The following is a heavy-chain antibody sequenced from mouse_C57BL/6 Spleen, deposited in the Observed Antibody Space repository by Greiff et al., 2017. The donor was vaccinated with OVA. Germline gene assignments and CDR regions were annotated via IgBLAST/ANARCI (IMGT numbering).Heavy chain of an antibody. Sequence: VQLQQPGAELVKPGASVKVSCKASGYTFTSYWMHWVKQRPGQGLEWIGRIHPSDSDTNYNQKFKGKATLTVDKSSSTAYMQLSSLTSEDSAVYYGATYYSNYEDWFAYWGQGTLVTVSA. J-gene: IGHJ3*01. CDR1: GYTFTSYW. CDR3: ATYYSNYEDWFAY. D-gene: IGHD2-5*01. V-gene: IGHV1-74*01. CDR2: IHPSDSDT.